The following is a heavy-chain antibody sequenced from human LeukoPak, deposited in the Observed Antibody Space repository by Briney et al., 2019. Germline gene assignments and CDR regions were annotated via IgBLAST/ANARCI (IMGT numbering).Heavy chain of an antibody. J-gene: IGHJ4*02. CDR3: ARRYYYGSGTHQYFDY. CDR2: IYHSGST. V-gene: IGHV4-4*02. Sequence: SETLSLTCAVSGGSISSSNWWSWVRQPPGKGLEWIGEIYHSGSTNYNPSLKSRVTISVDKSKNQFSLKLSSVTAADTAVYYCARRYYYGSGTHQYFDYWGQGTLVTVSS. D-gene: IGHD3-10*01. CDR1: GGSISSSNW.